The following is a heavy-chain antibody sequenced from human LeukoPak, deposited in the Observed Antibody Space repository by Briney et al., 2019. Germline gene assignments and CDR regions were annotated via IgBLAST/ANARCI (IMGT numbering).Heavy chain of an antibody. V-gene: IGHV3-74*01. CDR2: IKNDGSST. CDR1: GFTFSSYE. J-gene: IGHJ5*02. CDR3: ARGPALLWFGEPPGGFDP. Sequence: GGSLRLSCAASGFTFSSYEMNWVRQAPGKGLVWVSRIKNDGSSTIYADSVRGRFSISRDNDKNTLYLQMNSLRAEDTAVYYCARGPALLWFGEPPGGFDPWGQGTLVTVSS. D-gene: IGHD3-10*01.